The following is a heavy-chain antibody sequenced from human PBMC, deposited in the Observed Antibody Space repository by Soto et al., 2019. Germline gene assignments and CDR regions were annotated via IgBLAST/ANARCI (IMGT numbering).Heavy chain of an antibody. Sequence: QVQLQESGPRLVKPSQTLSLTCTVSGGSVSSIGYYWTWIRQHPGQGLEYIGYIYYSGNTHYNPSLKSRVTLSVDTSTDQFSLNLNSVTAADTAVYFCARGDYDKAAFDIWGQGTMVTVSS. D-gene: IGHD3-22*01. V-gene: IGHV4-31*03. CDR1: GGSVSSIGYY. CDR3: ARGDYDKAAFDI. CDR2: IYYSGNT. J-gene: IGHJ3*02.